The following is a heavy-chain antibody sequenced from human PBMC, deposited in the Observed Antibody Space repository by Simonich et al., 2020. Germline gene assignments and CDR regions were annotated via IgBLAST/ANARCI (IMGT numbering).Heavy chain of an antibody. Sequence: QVQLQQWGAGLLKPSETLSLTCAVYGGSFSGYYWSWIRQPPGKGLEWIGEINHSGSTNYNPSRKSRVTISVDTSKNQFSLKLRSVTAADTAVYYCARGLRVAAAGTAFQHWGQGTLVTVSS. D-gene: IGHD6-13*01. V-gene: IGHV4-34*01. CDR1: GGSFSGYY. CDR3: ARGLRVAAAGTAFQH. J-gene: IGHJ1*01. CDR2: INHSGST.